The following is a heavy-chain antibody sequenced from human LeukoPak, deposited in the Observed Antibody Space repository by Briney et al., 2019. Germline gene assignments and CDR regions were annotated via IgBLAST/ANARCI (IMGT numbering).Heavy chain of an antibody. Sequence: ASVKVSCKASGYTFTGYYMHWVRRAPGQGLEWMGWINPNSGGTNYAQKFQGRVTMTRDTSISTAYMELSRLRSDDTAVYYCAREGCSSTSCSWFDPWGQGTLVTVSS. D-gene: IGHD2-2*01. CDR2: INPNSGGT. J-gene: IGHJ5*02. V-gene: IGHV1-2*02. CDR3: AREGCSSTSCSWFDP. CDR1: GYTFTGYY.